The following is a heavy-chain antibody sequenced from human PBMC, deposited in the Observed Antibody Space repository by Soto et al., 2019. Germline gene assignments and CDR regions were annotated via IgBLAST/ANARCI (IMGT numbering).Heavy chain of an antibody. CDR2: ISVNNGNT. CDR3: ARFNGSGTNYYMDV. J-gene: IGHJ6*03. Sequence: QVQLVQSGAELKKPGASAKVSCKASGYMFTSYGISWVRQAPGQGLEWMAWISVNNGNTNYAQKFQGRVTMTTDTATNTAHMELRRLRYDDTAVYYCARFNGSGTNYYMDVGGKGTTVIVSS. D-gene: IGHD3-10*01. V-gene: IGHV1-18*01. CDR1: GYMFTSYG.